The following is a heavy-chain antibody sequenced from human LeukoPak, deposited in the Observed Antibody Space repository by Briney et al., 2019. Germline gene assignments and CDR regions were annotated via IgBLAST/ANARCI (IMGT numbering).Heavy chain of an antibody. CDR3: AKVAGRIVVVPAAMRSAGGYFDY. D-gene: IGHD2-2*01. CDR1: RFTFSSYS. CDR2: ISSSGSYI. V-gene: IGHV3-21*04. Sequence: GGSLRLSCAASRFTFSSYSMNWVRQAPGKGLEWVSSISSSGSYIYHADSVKGRFTISRDNSKNTLYLQMNSLRAEDTAVYYCAKVAGRIVVVPAAMRSAGGYFDYWGQGTLVTVSS. J-gene: IGHJ4*02.